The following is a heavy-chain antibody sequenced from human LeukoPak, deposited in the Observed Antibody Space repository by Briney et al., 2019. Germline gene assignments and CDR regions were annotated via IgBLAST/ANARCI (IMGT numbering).Heavy chain of an antibody. CDR1: GGSVSSGSYY. V-gene: IGHV4-31*03. CDR2: IYYSGST. CDR3: ARDLGHEYCSSTSCYTAHWFDP. J-gene: IGHJ5*02. D-gene: IGHD2-2*02. Sequence: PSETLSLTCTVSGGSVSSGSYYWSWIRQPPGKGLEWIGYIYYSGSTYYNPSLKSRVTISVDTSKNQFSLKLSSVTAADTAVYYCARDLGHEYCSSTSCYTAHWFDPWGQGTLVTVSS.